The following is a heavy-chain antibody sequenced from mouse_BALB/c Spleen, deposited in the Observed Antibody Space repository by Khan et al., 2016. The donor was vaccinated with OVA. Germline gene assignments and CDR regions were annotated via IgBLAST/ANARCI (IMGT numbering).Heavy chain of an antibody. CDR1: GYSITSDYA. V-gene: IGHV3-2*02. D-gene: IGHD2-2*01. Sequence: EVQLQESGPGLVKPSQSLSLTCTVTGYSITSDYAWNWIRQFPGNKLEWMAYISYNGDTNYNPSLKSRISITRDTSKNQFSLHLNSVTTEDTAKYYGTRRGGYGDGAWFAYWGQGTLVTVSA. CDR2: ISYNGDT. CDR3: TRRGGYGDGAWFAY. J-gene: IGHJ3*01.